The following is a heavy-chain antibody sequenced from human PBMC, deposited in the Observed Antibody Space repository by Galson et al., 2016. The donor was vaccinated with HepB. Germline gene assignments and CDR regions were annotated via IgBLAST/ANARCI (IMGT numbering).Heavy chain of an antibody. CDR1: GFTFSSYA. Sequence: SLRLSCAASGFTFSSYAMSWVRQAPGKGLEWVSAISGSDGSTYYADSVKGRFTISRDNSKNTLYLQMNSLRAEDTAVYYCAKDLGFLEWLFFDSYYYYGIDVWGQGTTVTVSS. V-gene: IGHV3-23*01. J-gene: IGHJ6*02. CDR2: ISGSDGST. CDR3: AKDLGFLEWLFFDSYYYYGIDV. D-gene: IGHD3-3*01.